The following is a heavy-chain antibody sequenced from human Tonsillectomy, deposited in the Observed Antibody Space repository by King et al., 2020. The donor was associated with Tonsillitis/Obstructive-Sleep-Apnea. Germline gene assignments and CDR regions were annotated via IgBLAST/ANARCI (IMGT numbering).Heavy chain of an antibody. CDR1: GFTFTTYA. J-gene: IGHJ4*02. CDR2: ISYDGSNK. V-gene: IGHV3-30*01. CDR3: ARDRTMVQGIITRLFDY. Sequence: VQLVESGGGVVQPGRSLRLSCAASGFTFTTYAMHWVRQAPGNGLEWVALISYDGSNKFYADSVKGRFTISRDNSKNTVSLQMNSLRAEDTAVCYCARDRTMVQGIITRLFDYWGQGTLVTVSS. D-gene: IGHD3-10*01.